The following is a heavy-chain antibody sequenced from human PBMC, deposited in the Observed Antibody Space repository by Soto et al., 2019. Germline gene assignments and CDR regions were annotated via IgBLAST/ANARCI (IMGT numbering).Heavy chain of an antibody. CDR3: ARGMDIVVVVAATRYYYGMDV. Sequence: QVQLVQSGAEVKKPGSSVKVSCKASGGTFSSYAISWVRQAPGQGLEWMGGITPTFGTANYAQKFQGRVTITADESTSTAYMELSSLRSEDTAVYYCARGMDIVVVVAATRYYYGMDVWGQGTTVTVSS. J-gene: IGHJ6*02. CDR1: GGTFSSYA. D-gene: IGHD2-15*01. V-gene: IGHV1-69*01. CDR2: ITPTFGTA.